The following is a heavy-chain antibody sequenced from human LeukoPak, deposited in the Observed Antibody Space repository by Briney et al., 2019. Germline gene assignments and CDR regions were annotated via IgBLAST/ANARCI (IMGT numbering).Heavy chain of an antibody. D-gene: IGHD3-10*01. Sequence: GGSLRLSCEASGLTLSDYAMHWVRQAPGKGLEWVSAISGSGGSTYYADSVKGRFTISRDNSKNTLYLQMNSLRAEDTAVYYCAKSPLLWFGETYFDYWGQGTLVTVSS. CDR2: ISGSGGST. V-gene: IGHV3-23*01. CDR3: AKSPLLWFGETYFDY. J-gene: IGHJ4*02. CDR1: GLTLSDYA.